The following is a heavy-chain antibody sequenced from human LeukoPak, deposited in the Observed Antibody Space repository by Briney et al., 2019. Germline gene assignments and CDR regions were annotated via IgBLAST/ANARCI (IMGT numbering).Heavy chain of an antibody. CDR2: IKQDGSEK. V-gene: IGHV3-7*01. CDR3: VSRGIAVAGTGYFDY. J-gene: IGHJ4*02. CDR1: GFTFSNYW. D-gene: IGHD6-19*01. Sequence: GGSLRLSCAASGFTFSNYWMSWVRQAPGKGLEWVANIKQDGSEKYYVDSVKGRFTISRDNAKNSLYLQMNSLRAEDTAVYYCVSRGIAVAGTGYFDYWGQGTLVTVSS.